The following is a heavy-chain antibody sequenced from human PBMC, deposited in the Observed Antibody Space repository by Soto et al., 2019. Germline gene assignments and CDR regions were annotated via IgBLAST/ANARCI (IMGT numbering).Heavy chain of an antibody. Sequence: QVQLVQSGAEVKKPGSSVKVSCKASGGTFSSYTISWVRQAPGQGLEWMGRIIPILGIANYAQKFQGRVTITADKSTSTAYMELSSLRCEDTAVYYCAIPGGGGAFDIWGQGTMVTVSS. CDR2: IIPILGIA. V-gene: IGHV1-69*02. J-gene: IGHJ3*02. D-gene: IGHD3-16*01. CDR1: GGTFSSYT. CDR3: AIPGGGGAFDI.